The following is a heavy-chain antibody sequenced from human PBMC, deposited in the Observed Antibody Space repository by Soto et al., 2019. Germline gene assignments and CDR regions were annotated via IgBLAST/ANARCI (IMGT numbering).Heavy chain of an antibody. CDR2: IIPIFGTA. CDR3: ARVGAYDSSGYRNAFDI. D-gene: IGHD3-22*01. Sequence: GASVKVSCKASGGTFNSYAISWVRQAPGQGLEWMGGIIPIFGTANYAQKFQGRVTITADKSTSTAYMELSSLRSEDTAVYYCARVGAYDSSGYRNAFDIWGQGTMVTVSS. CDR1: GGTFNSYA. J-gene: IGHJ3*02. V-gene: IGHV1-69*06.